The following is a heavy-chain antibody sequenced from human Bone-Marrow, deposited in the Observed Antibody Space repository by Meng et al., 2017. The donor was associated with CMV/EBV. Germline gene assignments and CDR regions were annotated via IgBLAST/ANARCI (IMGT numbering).Heavy chain of an antibody. CDR1: GFTFSSYS. V-gene: IGHV3-21*01. D-gene: IGHD6-19*01. J-gene: IGHJ1*01. Sequence: GGSLRLSCAASGFTFSSYSMNWVRQAPGKGLEWVSSISSSSSYIYYADSVKGRFTISRDNAKNSLYLQMNSLIAEDTAVYYCAREPAVAGTRYFQHWGQGTLVTVSS. CDR3: AREPAVAGTRYFQH. CDR2: ISSSSSYI.